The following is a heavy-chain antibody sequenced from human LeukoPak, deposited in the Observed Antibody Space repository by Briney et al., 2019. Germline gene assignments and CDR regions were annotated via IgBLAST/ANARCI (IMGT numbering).Heavy chain of an antibody. Sequence: GGSLRLSCAAAGFTFSDYYMSWIRQAPGKGLEWVAVISYDGSNKYYADSVKGRFTISRDNSKNTLYLQMNSLRAEDTAVYYCARETPPTGGYFDYWGQGTLVTVSS. CDR3: ARETPPTGGYFDY. CDR2: ISYDGSNK. CDR1: GFTFSDYY. J-gene: IGHJ4*02. D-gene: IGHD1-14*01. V-gene: IGHV3-30-3*01.